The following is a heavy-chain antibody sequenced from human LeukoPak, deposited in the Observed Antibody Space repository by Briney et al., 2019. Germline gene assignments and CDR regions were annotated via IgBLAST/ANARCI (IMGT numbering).Heavy chain of an antibody. CDR2: VDRSRGP. Sequence: PSETLSLTCAVYGGSFSDSYWSWVRQPPGKRLEWIGGVDRSRGPFFSPSLRGRVAMSLDLSQNVFSLKLTSLTGAGKARSLFTRRAGCPGSAQHDLWGQGTLVTVSS. V-gene: IGHV4-34*03. CDR3: TRRAGCPGSAQHDL. D-gene: IGHD3-3*01. CDR1: GGSFSDSY. J-gene: IGHJ5*02.